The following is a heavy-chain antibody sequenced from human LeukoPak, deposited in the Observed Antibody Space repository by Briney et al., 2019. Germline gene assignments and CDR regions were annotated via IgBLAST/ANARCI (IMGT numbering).Heavy chain of an antibody. CDR1: GFSFYNAW. J-gene: IGHJ5*02. Sequence: GGSLRLSCATSGFSFYNAWMNWVRQAPGKGLEWVGRIRSNSDGGTIDYAAPVKGRFTLSRDDSKDTLYLQMNSLQAEDTAVYYCATDFYDSTWGQGALVTVSS. V-gene: IGHV3-15*07. D-gene: IGHD3-22*01. CDR2: IRSNSDGGTI. CDR3: ATDFYDST.